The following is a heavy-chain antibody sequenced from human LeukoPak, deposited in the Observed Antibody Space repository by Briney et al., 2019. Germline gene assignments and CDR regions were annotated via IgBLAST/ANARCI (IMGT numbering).Heavy chain of an antibody. CDR3: ARGVAGSGSTPNY. V-gene: IGHV4-59*01. D-gene: IGHD1-26*01. J-gene: IGHJ4*02. CDR1: GGSISGYY. Sequence: KPSETLSLTCSVAGGSISGYYWMWIRQPPGKGLEWIGYLYYSGDTKYSPSLKSRVTISEGTSKNQASLKLRSVTAADTAVYYCARGVAGSGSTPNYWGQGTLVTVSS. CDR2: LYYSGDT.